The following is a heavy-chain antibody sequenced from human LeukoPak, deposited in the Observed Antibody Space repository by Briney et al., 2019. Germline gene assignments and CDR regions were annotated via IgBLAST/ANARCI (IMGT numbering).Heavy chain of an antibody. CDR2: ISSSDSTI. V-gene: IGHV3-48*03. Sequence: PGGSLRLSCAASGFTFSSYEMNWVRQAPGKGLEWVSYISSSDSTIYYADSVKGRFTISRDNAKNSLYLQMNSLRAEDTAVYYCASNYYGSGSYCGYWGQGTLVTVSS. D-gene: IGHD3-10*01. CDR1: GFTFSSYE. J-gene: IGHJ4*02. CDR3: ASNYYGSGSYCGY.